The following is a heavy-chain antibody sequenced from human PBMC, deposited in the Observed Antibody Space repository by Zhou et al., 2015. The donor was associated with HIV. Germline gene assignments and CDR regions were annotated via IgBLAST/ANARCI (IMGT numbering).Heavy chain of an antibody. Sequence: QVQLVQSGAEVKKPGSSVKVSCKASGGTFSSYAISWVRQAPGQGLEWMGGIIPIFGTANYAQKFQGRVTITADESTSTAYMELSSLRSEDTAVYYCARDGGPSMFGYSSFENWFDPWGQGTLVTVSS. CDR2: IIPIFGTA. CDR3: ARDGGPSMFGYSSFENWFDP. J-gene: IGHJ5*02. V-gene: IGHV1-69*01. CDR1: GGTFSSYA. D-gene: IGHD3-10*02.